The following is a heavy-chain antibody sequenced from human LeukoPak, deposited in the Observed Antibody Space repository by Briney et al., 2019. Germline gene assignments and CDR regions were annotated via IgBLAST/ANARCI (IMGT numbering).Heavy chain of an antibody. CDR3: AREAVVVPAAYFDY. CDR1: GGTFSSYA. D-gene: IGHD2-2*01. V-gene: IGHV1-2*02. CDR2: INPNSGGT. Sequence: GSSVKVSCKASGGTFSSYAISWVRQAPGQGLEWMGWINPNSGGTNYAQKFQGRVTTTRDTSISTAYMELSRLRSDDTAVYYCAREAVVVPAAYFDYWGQGTLVTVSS. J-gene: IGHJ4*02.